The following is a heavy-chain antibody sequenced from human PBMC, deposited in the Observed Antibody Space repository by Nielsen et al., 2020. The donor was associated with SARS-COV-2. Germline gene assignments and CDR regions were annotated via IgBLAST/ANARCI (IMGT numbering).Heavy chain of an antibody. CDR2: IYYSGST. Sequence: WIRQPPGKGLEWIGYIYYSGSTNYNPSLKSRVTISVDTSKNQFSLKLSSVTAADTAVYYCARLGSSWSNYYYGMDVWGQGTTVTVSS. CDR3: ARLGSSWSNYYYGMDV. V-gene: IGHV4-59*08. J-gene: IGHJ6*02. D-gene: IGHD6-13*01.